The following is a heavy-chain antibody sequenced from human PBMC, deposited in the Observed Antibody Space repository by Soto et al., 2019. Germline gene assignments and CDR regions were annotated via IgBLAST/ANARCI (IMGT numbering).Heavy chain of an antibody. V-gene: IGHV1-24*01. CDR3: AKDVDTDYYYYYMDV. J-gene: IGHJ6*03. CDR1: GSTLTELS. CDR2: FDPEDGET. D-gene: IGHD5-18*01. Sequence: GASVKVSCKVSGSTLTELSMHWVRQAPGKGLEWMGGFDPEDGETIYAQKFQGRVTMTEDTSTDTAYMELSSLRSEDTALCYCAKDVDTDYYYYYMDVWGKGTTVTVSS.